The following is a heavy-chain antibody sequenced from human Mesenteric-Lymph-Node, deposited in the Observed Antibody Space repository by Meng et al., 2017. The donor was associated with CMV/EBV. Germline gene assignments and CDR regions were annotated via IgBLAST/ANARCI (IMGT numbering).Heavy chain of an antibody. Sequence: GGSLRLSCGVSGFTFSRHCMSWVCQAPGQGLEWVANIKQDGTDKYYVDSVRGRFTISRDNTNNLLFLQMSSLRAEDTAIYYCARVIVATTVSAFDYWGQGTLVTVSS. J-gene: IGHJ4*02. V-gene: IGHV3-7*03. CDR2: IKQDGTDK. CDR1: GFTFSRHC. CDR3: ARVIVATTVSAFDY. D-gene: IGHD5-12*01.